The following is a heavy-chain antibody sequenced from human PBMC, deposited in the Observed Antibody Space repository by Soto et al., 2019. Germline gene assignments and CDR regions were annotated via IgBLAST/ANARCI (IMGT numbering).Heavy chain of an antibody. CDR1: GFTFSSYA. Sequence: GGSLRLSCAASGFTFSSYAMSWVRQAPGKGLEWVSAISGSGGSTYYADSVKGRFTISRDNSKNTLYLQMNSLRADDTAVYYCAKGYYGSGSYSYNWFDPWGQGTLVTVSS. D-gene: IGHD3-10*01. J-gene: IGHJ5*02. CDR2: ISGSGGST. V-gene: IGHV3-23*01. CDR3: AKGYYGSGSYSYNWFDP.